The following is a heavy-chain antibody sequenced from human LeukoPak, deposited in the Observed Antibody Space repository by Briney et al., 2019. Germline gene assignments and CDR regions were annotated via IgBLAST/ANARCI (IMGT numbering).Heavy chain of an antibody. V-gene: IGHV4-30-2*01. J-gene: IGHJ5*02. CDR1: GGSISSGGYY. D-gene: IGHD2-2*01. CDR3: ARVRRSDCSSTSCPEGSWFDP. CDR2: IYHSGST. Sequence: SETLSLTCTVPGGSISSGGYYWSWIRQPPGKGLEWIGYIYHSGSTYYNPSLKSRVTISVDRSKNQFSLKLSSVTAADTAVYYCARVRRSDCSSTSCPEGSWFDPWGQGTLVTVSS.